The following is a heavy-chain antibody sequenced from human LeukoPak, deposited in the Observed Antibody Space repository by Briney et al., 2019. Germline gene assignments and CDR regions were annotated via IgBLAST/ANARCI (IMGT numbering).Heavy chain of an antibody. Sequence: ASVKVSCKASGYTFTSYDINWVRQATGQGLERMGWMKPNSGNTGYAQKFQGRVTMTRNTSISTAYMELSSLRSEDTAVYYCARETITASTTAAFDIWGQGTMVTVSS. V-gene: IGHV1-8*01. CDR1: GYTFTSYD. D-gene: IGHD6-13*01. CDR2: MKPNSGNT. J-gene: IGHJ3*02. CDR3: ARETITASTTAAFDI.